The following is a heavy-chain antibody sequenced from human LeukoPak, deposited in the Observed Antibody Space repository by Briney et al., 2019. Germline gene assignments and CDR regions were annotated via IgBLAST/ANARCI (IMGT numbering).Heavy chain of an antibody. D-gene: IGHD3-22*01. CDR2: IKQDGSEK. Sequence: GGSLRLSCAASGFTFSSYWMSWVRQAPGKGLEWVANIKQDGSEKYYVDSVKGRFTISRDNAKNSPYLQMNSLRAEDTAVYYCARAIRNYYDSSGPEDYWGQGTLVTVSS. V-gene: IGHV3-7*01. CDR1: GFTFSSYW. CDR3: ARAIRNYYDSSGPEDY. J-gene: IGHJ4*02.